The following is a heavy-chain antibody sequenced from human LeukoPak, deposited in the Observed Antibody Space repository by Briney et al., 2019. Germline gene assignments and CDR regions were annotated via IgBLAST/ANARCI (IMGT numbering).Heavy chain of an antibody. CDR3: ARGLHSFDP. Sequence: GGSLRLSCAASGFTFSSYWMSWVRQAPGKGLEWVANIKQEGSEKYYVDSVKGRFTISRDNAENSLYLQMNTLRAEDTAVYYCARGLHSFDPWGQGTLVTVSS. J-gene: IGHJ5*02. D-gene: IGHD4-11*01. CDR2: IKQEGSEK. V-gene: IGHV3-7*01. CDR1: GFTFSSYW.